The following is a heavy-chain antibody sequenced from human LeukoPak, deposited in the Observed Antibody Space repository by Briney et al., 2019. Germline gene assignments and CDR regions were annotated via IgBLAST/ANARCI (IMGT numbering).Heavy chain of an antibody. J-gene: IGHJ4*02. V-gene: IGHV4-34*01. CDR3: ARGMYNWNYSPYFDY. Sequence: SGTLSLTCAVYGGSFSGYYWSWIRQPPGKGLEWIGEINHSGSTNYNPSLKSRVTISVDTSKNQFSLKLSSVTAADTAVYYCARGMYNWNYSPYFDYWGQGTLVTVSS. CDR1: GGSFSGYY. CDR2: INHSGST. D-gene: IGHD1-7*01.